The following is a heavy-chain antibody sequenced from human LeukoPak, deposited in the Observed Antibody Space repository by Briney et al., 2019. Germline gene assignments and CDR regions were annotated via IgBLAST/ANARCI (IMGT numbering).Heavy chain of an antibody. J-gene: IGHJ4*02. CDR3: ARGPLQTIPTSKIVVYYYPFDY. V-gene: IGHV3-20*04. Sequence: GVSLRLSCAASGFTLDDYGMRWVRHAPGKGLEWVSGINWRGGSTVYADSVKGRFTIYRDNAKNSLYLQMNSLRAEDTALYYCARGPLQTIPTSKIVVYYYPFDYWGQGTLVTVSS. CDR2: INWRGGST. D-gene: IGHD3-22*01. CDR1: GFTLDDYG.